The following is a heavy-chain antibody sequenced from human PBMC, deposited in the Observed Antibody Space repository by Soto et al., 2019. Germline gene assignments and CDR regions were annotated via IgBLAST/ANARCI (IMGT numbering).Heavy chain of an antibody. CDR1: GGSISSGGYS. J-gene: IGHJ5*02. CDR2: IYHSGST. D-gene: IGHD3-9*01. CDR3: ARDQQNYDILTGYSNWFDP. Sequence: SETLSLTCAVSGGSISSGGYSWSWIRQPPGKGLEWIGYIYHSGSTYYNPSLKSRVTISVDRSKNQFSLKLSAVTAADTAVYYCARDQQNYDILTGYSNWFDPWGQGALVTVSS. V-gene: IGHV4-30-2*01.